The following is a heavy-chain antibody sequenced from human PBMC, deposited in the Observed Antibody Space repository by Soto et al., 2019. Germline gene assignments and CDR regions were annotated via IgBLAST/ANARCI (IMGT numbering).Heavy chain of an antibody. CDR3: ARAPSWTAGPFDY. J-gene: IGHJ4*02. Sequence: EVQLVESGGGLVQPGGSLRLSCAASGFTVSSNYMSWVRQAPGKGPEWVSVTYSGGSTYYADSVKGRFTISRDNSKNTPYLQMNSLRAEDTAVYYCARAPSWTAGPFDYWGQGTLVTVSS. CDR2: TYSGGST. V-gene: IGHV3-66*01. D-gene: IGHD6-25*01. CDR1: GFTVSSNY.